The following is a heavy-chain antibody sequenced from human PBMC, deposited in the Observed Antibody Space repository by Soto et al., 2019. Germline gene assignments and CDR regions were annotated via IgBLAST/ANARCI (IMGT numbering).Heavy chain of an antibody. V-gene: IGHV4-34*01. CDR3: ARDKITGLFDY. CDR1: GGSFSGYS. Sequence: SETLSLTCAVYGGSFSGYSWPWIRQPPGTGLECIGEINHTGSTNYNPSLKSRVTISVDTSKNQFSLKLTSVTAADTAVYYCARDKITGLFDYWGQGTLVTVSS. J-gene: IGHJ4*02. CDR2: INHTGST. D-gene: IGHD2-8*02.